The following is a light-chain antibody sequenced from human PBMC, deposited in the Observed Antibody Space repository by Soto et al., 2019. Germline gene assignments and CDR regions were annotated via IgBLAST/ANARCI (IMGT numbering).Light chain of an antibody. Sequence: EIVMTQSPATLSLSPGERATLSCRASQSVSNNYLAWYQQKPGQAPRLLIYGASNRATGIPDRFSGSGSGTDFTLTISRLEPEDFAMFYCQQYGSSITFGQVTRLEIK. CDR1: QSVSNNY. V-gene: IGKV3-20*01. CDR3: QQYGSSIT. CDR2: GAS. J-gene: IGKJ5*01.